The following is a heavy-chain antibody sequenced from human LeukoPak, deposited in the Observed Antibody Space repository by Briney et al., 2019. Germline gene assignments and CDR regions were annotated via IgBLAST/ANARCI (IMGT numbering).Heavy chain of an antibody. CDR3: ARGGSGSYSDY. CDR1: GGSISSYY. V-gene: IGHV4-59*08. CDR2: IYHGGST. J-gene: IGHJ4*02. D-gene: IGHD1-26*01. Sequence: NSSETLSLTCTVSGGSISSYYWSWIRQPPGKGLEWIGHIYHGGSTYYSPSLKSRVTISVDKSKNQFSLKLTSVTAADTAVYYCARGGSGSYSDYWGQGTLVTVSS.